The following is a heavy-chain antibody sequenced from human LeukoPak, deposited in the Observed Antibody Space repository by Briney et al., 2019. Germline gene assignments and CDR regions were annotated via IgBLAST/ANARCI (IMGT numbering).Heavy chain of an antibody. CDR1: GFTLSTYA. J-gene: IGHJ1*01. CDR2: IDGGDDKT. CDR3: ARSATSGWYAEYFQH. D-gene: IGHD6-19*01. Sequence: GGSLRLSCAASGFTLSTYAMSWVRQAPGKGLEWVSAIDGGDDKTYNADSVKGRFTISRDSAKNTVFLQVNSLRAEDTAVYYCARSATSGWYAEYFQHWGQGTLVTVSS. V-gene: IGHV3-23*01.